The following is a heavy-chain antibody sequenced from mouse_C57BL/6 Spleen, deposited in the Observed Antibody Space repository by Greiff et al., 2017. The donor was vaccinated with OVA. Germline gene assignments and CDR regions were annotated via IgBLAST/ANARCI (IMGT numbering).Heavy chain of an antibody. Sequence: EVHLVESGPGLVKPSQSLSLTCSVTGYSITSGYYWNWIRQFPGNKLEWMGYISYDGSNNYNPSLKNRISITRDTSKNQFFLKLNSVTTEDTATYYCARGVYYDWFAYWGQGTLVTVSA. J-gene: IGHJ3*01. CDR1: GYSITSGYY. D-gene: IGHD2-4*01. CDR3: ARGVYYDWFAY. V-gene: IGHV3-6*01. CDR2: ISYDGSN.